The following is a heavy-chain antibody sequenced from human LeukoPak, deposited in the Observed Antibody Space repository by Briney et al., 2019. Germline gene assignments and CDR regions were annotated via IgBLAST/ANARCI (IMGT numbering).Heavy chain of an antibody. CDR3: ARGHRGLDY. CDR1: GFTFSSYW. Sequence: GGSLRLSCAASGFTFSSYWMSWVRQAPGKGLEGGANIKQDGSEKYYVDSVKGRFTISRDNAKNSLYLQMNSLSAEDTAVYYCARGHRGLDYWGQGTLVTVSS. J-gene: IGHJ4*02. V-gene: IGHV3-7*01. CDR2: IKQDGSEK. D-gene: IGHD2-21*01.